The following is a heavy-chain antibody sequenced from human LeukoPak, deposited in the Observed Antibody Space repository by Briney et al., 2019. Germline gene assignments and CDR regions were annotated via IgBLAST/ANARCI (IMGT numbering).Heavy chain of an antibody. CDR1: GGSFSGYY. CDR3: ARRIAVAGRRNFDY. D-gene: IGHD6-19*01. Sequence: SETLSLTCAVYGGSFSGYYWSWIRQPPGKGLEWIGSIYYSGSTYYNPSLKSRVTISVDTSKNQFSLKLSSVTAADTAVYYCARRIAVAGRRNFDYWGQGTLVTVSS. V-gene: IGHV4-34*01. J-gene: IGHJ4*02. CDR2: IYYSGST.